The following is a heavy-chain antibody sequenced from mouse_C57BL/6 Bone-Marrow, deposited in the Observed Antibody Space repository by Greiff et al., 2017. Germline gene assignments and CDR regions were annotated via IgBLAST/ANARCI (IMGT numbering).Heavy chain of an antibody. CDR1: GFTFSSYA. V-gene: IGHV5-4*03. D-gene: IGHD2-5*01. Sequence: EVKVVESGGGLVKPGGSLKLSCAASGFTFSSYAMSWVRQTPEKRLEWVATISDGGSYTYYPDNVKGRFTISRDNAKNNLYLQMSHLKSEDTAMYYCARSSYYSNYVDYWGQGTTLTVSS. CDR2: ISDGGSYT. CDR3: ARSSYYSNYVDY. J-gene: IGHJ2*01.